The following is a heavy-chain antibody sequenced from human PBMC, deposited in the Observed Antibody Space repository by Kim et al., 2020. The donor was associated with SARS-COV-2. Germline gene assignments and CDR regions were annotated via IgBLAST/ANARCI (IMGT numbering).Heavy chain of an antibody. CDR1: GYTFTSYA. Sequence: ASVKVSCKASGYTFTSYAMNWVRQAPGQGLEWMGWINTNTGNPTYAQGFTGRFVFSLDTSVSTAYLQISSLKAEDTAVYYCATPRGAIAAAGTYYYYGMDVWGQGTTVTVSS. CDR2: INTNTGNP. V-gene: IGHV7-4-1*02. CDR3: ATPRGAIAAAGTYYYYGMDV. J-gene: IGHJ6*02. D-gene: IGHD6-13*01.